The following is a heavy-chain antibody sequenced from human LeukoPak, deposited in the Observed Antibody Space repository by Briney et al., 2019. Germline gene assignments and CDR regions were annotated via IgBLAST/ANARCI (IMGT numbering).Heavy chain of an antibody. V-gene: IGHV4-61*01. CDR3: ARGHSSGWYGAFDI. D-gene: IGHD6-19*01. CDR1: GDSISSGSYY. CDR2: IYYSGST. J-gene: IGHJ3*02. Sequence: SETLSLTCTVSGDSISSGSYYWSWIRQPPGKGLEWIGYIYYSGSTNYNPSLKSRVTISVDTSKNQFSLKLSSVTAADTAVYYCARGHSSGWYGAFDIWGQGTVVTVSS.